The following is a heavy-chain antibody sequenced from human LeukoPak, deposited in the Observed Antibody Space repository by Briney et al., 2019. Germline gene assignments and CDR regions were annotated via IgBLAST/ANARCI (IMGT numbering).Heavy chain of an antibody. CDR2: MSYAGTT. J-gene: IGHJ5*02. CDR1: GGSISSHY. V-gene: IGHV4-59*11. Sequence: SETLSLTCTVSGGSISSHYWGWIRQPPGKGLEWIGYMSYAGTTKYNPSLKSRVTISVDTSTNQVSMKLTSVSAADTAVYHCARDPAGSGWYDPWGPGTLVAVSS. D-gene: IGHD1-26*01. CDR3: ARDPAGSGWYDP.